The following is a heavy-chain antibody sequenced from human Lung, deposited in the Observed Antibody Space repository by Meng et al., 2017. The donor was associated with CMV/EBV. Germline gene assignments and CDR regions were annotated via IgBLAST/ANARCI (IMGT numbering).Heavy chain of an antibody. D-gene: IGHD2/OR15-2a*01. CDR3: VSTETKVIVDAFDI. CDR1: GGTFSSYA. V-gene: IGHV1-69*05. CDR2: ILPIFGAA. J-gene: IGHJ3*02. Sequence: SVXXSCKASGGTFSSYAISWVRQAPGQGLEWMGGILPIFGAANYAQKFQGRVTITTDESTRTAYMELRILRSEDTAVYYCVSTETKVIVDAFDIGGQGKMVTVSS.